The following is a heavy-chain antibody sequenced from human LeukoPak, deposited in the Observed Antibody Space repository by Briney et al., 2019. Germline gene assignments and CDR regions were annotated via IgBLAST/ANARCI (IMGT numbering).Heavy chain of an antibody. V-gene: IGHV3-9*03. CDR3: AKDIGDGYSSGFDY. Sequence: GGSLRLSCAASGFTFSDYAMSWVRQAPGKGLEWVSGISWNSGSIGYADSVKGRFTISRDNAKNSLYLQMNSLRAEDMALYYCAKDIGDGYSSGFDYWGQGTLVTVSS. J-gene: IGHJ4*02. D-gene: IGHD5-24*01. CDR2: ISWNSGSI. CDR1: GFTFSDYA.